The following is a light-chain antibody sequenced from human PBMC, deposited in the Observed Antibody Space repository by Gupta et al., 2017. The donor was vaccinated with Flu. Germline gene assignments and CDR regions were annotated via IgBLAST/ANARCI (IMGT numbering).Light chain of an antibody. CDR2: LGS. CDR3: RQALQNPLFT. Sequence: DIVMTQSPLSLPVTPGEPASISCRSSQSLLHSNGYNYLDWYLQKPGQSPQLLIYLGSNRDSGVPDRFSGSGLGTDFTLKISRGEEEDVGVYYCRQALQNPLFTFGHGTKVDIK. J-gene: IGKJ3*01. V-gene: IGKV2-28*01. CDR1: QSLLHSNGYNY.